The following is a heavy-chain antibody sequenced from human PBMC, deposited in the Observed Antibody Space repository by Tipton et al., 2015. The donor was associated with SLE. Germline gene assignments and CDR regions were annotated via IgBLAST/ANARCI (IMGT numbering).Heavy chain of an antibody. D-gene: IGHD4/OR15-4a*01. CDR2: IYYSGSP. CDR3: TRGGRGDGANPFDP. V-gene: IGHV4-39*07. CDR1: GGSITSSDSS. Sequence: TLSLTCSVSGGSITSSDSSWGWIRQPPGEGLESIGSIYYSGSPSYNPSLRSRVTISADTSKNQFSLKLTSVTVADTAVYYCTRGGRGDGANPFDPWGQGTLVTVSS. J-gene: IGHJ5*02.